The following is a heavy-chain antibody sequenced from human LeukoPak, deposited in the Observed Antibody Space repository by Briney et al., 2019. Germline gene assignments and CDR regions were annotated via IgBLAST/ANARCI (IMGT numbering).Heavy chain of an antibody. CDR3: ARDRDSGYEREPFDY. V-gene: IGHV4-39*07. CDR2: IYYSGST. CDR1: GDSITTSNYY. D-gene: IGHD5-12*01. J-gene: IGHJ4*02. Sequence: SETLSLTCTVSGDSITTSNYYWGWIRQPPGKGLEWIGSIYYSGSTYYNPSLKSRVTISVDTSKNQFSLKLSSVTAADTAVYYCARDRDSGYEREPFDYWGQGTLVTVSS.